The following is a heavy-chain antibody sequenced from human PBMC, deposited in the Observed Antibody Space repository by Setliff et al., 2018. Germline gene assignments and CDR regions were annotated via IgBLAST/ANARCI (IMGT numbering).Heavy chain of an antibody. V-gene: IGHV3-15*01. Sequence: GESLKISCAASGFTFSNDWMSWVRQAPGKGLEWIGHIKSKTDGGTTDYAAPVKGRFTISRDDSKNTLYLQMNSLKTEDTAMYYCTGGGHAFDIWGQGTMVTVSS. CDR3: TGGGHAFDI. CDR1: GFTFSNDW. J-gene: IGHJ3*02. CDR2: IKSKTDGGTT. D-gene: IGHD3-16*01.